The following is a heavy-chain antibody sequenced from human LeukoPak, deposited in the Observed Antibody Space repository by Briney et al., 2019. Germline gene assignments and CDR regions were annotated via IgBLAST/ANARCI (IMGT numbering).Heavy chain of an antibody. Sequence: GESLRLSCAASGFTFSNYGMHWVRQAPGKWLDWVAVISHDGSNKYYGDSVKGRFTISRDNSKNTLFLQMNSLRAEDTAVYYCAKDWPLGTAHTIYYFEYWGQGTLVTVSS. D-gene: IGHD3-9*01. CDR2: ISHDGSNK. V-gene: IGHV3-30*18. J-gene: IGHJ4*02. CDR1: GFTFSNYG. CDR3: AKDWPLGTAHTIYYFEY.